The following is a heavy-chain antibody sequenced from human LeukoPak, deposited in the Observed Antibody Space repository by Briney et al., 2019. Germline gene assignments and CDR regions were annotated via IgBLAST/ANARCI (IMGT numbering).Heavy chain of an antibody. V-gene: IGHV4-39*07. D-gene: IGHD3-10*01. Sequence: KTSETLSLTCTVSGGSISSSSYYWGWIRQPPGKGLEWIGSIYYSGSTYYNPSLKSRVTISVDTSKNQFSLKLSSVTAADTAVYYCARDRPRSRGWFDPWGQGTLVTVSS. CDR2: IYYSGST. CDR3: ARDRPRSRGWFDP. CDR1: GGSISSSSYY. J-gene: IGHJ5*02.